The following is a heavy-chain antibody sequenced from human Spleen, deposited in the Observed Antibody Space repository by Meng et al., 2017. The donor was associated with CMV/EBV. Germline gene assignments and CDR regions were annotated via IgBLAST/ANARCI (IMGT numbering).Heavy chain of an antibody. D-gene: IGHD1-14*01. Sequence: SCEASEVPFSAYNISWVRQAPGKGLGWVSSISSNSSYMYYADSVKGRFTISRDNAKNSLYLQMKSLRVEDTAIYYCARTPGDWYFELWGRGTLVTVSS. CDR2: ISSNSSYM. J-gene: IGHJ2*01. CDR1: EVPFSAYN. V-gene: IGHV3-21*01. CDR3: ARTPGDWYFEL.